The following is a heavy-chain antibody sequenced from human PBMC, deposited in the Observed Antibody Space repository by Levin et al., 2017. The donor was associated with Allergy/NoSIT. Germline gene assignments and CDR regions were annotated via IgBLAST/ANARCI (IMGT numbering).Heavy chain of an antibody. CDR1: GFTFSNYA. CDR3: AKDQTIFGVTAQTLDY. CDR2: ISGSGTNT. V-gene: IGHV3-23*01. D-gene: IGHD3-3*01. J-gene: IGHJ4*02. Sequence: PGGSLRLSCAASGFTFSNYAMSWVRQAPGKGLEWVSIISGSGTNTYYADSVKGRFTISRENSKNTLYLQMNSLRAEDTAVYYCAKDQTIFGVTAQTLDYWGQGTLVTVSS.